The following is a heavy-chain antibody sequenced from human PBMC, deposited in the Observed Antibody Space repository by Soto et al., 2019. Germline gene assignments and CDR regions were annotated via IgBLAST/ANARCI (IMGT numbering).Heavy chain of an antibody. CDR1: GYTFTSYD. CDR3: ARGLRILEWLPPDYYYYYGMDV. V-gene: IGHV1-8*01. Sequence: QVQLVQSGAEVKKPGASVKVSCKASGYTFTSYDINWVRQATGQGLEWMGWMNPNSGNTGYAQKFQCRVTMTRNTSISTAYIELSSLRSEDTAVYYCARGLRILEWLPPDYYYYYGMDVWGQGTTVTVSS. D-gene: IGHD3-3*01. J-gene: IGHJ6*02. CDR2: MNPNSGNT.